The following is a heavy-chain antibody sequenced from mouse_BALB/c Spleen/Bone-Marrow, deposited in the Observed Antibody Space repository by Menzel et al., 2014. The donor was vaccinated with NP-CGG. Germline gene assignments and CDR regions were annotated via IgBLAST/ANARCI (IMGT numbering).Heavy chain of an antibody. CDR1: GYTFTNSW. CDR2: IHPNSGNS. CDR3: SRHHRFAYYFDY. V-gene: IGHV1S130*01. J-gene: IGHJ2*01. D-gene: IGHD3-1*01. Sequence: QVQLQQSGSVLVRPGASVELSCKASGYTFTNSWIHWAKQRPGHGPEWIGEIHPNSGNSNYNEIFKGKARLTVDSSSSTAYVDLSSLTSEDSAVYYCSRHHRFAYYFDYWGQGTTLTVSS.